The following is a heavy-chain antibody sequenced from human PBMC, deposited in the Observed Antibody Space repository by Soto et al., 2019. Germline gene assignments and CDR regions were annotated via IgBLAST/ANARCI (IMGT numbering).Heavy chain of an antibody. CDR3: ARDGSGWFGFFQH. D-gene: IGHD6-19*01. V-gene: IGHV3-30-3*01. Sequence: QVHLVESGGGVVQPGRSLRLSCAASGFTFSSYAMHWVRQAPGKGLEWVAVISYDGSNTYHADSVKGRFTISRDNSKNTLYLQVNTLRAEDTGLYFCARDGSGWFGFFQHWGQGTLVTVSS. CDR2: ISYDGSNT. CDR1: GFTFSSYA. J-gene: IGHJ1*01.